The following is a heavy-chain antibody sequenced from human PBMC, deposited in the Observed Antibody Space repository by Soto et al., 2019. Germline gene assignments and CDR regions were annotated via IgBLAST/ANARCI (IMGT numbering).Heavy chain of an antibody. CDR2: IYHSGSA. CDR3: ARHVGDSSDYYMYYGMDV. CDR1: GQNIKTNYW. V-gene: IGHV4-4*02. D-gene: IGHD3-22*01. J-gene: IGHJ6*02. Sequence: SETLSLTCLVSGQNIKTNYWWSWVRQSQGKGLEWIGEIYHSGSAIYTPSLKNRVTLSLDTSKNEYSLNMDSVTAADTAVYYCARHVGDSSDYYMYYGMDVWGQGTTVTVSS.